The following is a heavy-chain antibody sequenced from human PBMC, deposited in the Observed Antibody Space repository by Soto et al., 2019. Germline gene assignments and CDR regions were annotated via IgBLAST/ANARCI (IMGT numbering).Heavy chain of an antibody. CDR1: GFTFSSYS. J-gene: IGHJ4*02. CDR2: ISSSSSYI. V-gene: IGHV3-21*01. CDR3: ARDKSGLTWAPRVLFDY. Sequence: PGGSLRLSCAASGFTFSSYSMNWVRQAPGKGLEWVSSISSSSSYIYYADSVKGRFTISRDNAKNSLYLQMNSLRAEDTAVYYCARDKSGLTWAPRVLFDYWGQGTLVTVSS. D-gene: IGHD3-16*01.